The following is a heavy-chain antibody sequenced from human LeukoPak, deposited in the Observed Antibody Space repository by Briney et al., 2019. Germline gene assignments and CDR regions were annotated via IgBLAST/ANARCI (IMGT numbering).Heavy chain of an antibody. Sequence: GGSLRLSCAASGFTFSSYAMSWVRQAPGKGLEWVSAISGSGGSTYYADPVKGRLTISRDNSKNTLYLQMNSLRAEDTAVYYCAKDVDIVVVPHYYYMDVWGKGTTVTVSS. CDR1: GFTFSSYA. D-gene: IGHD2-2*01. V-gene: IGHV3-23*01. CDR2: ISGSGGST. J-gene: IGHJ6*03. CDR3: AKDVDIVVVPHYYYMDV.